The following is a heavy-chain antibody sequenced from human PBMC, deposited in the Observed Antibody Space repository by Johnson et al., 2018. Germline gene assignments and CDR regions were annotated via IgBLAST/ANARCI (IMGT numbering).Heavy chain of an antibody. CDR1: GGSIDRYY. D-gene: IGHD4-17*01. J-gene: IGHJ6*02. CDR3: ARSAVPGYYFYGLDV. CDR2: VFHSGTT. Sequence: QVQLQESGPGLVKASETLSLTCSVSGGSIDRYYWNWIRQSPRRGLEWIGSVFHSGTTSFNPSLSGQFTMSVDTSKNEFSLKLTSVTVADTAIYYCARSAVPGYYFYGLDVWGQGTTVAVSS. V-gene: IGHV4-59*01.